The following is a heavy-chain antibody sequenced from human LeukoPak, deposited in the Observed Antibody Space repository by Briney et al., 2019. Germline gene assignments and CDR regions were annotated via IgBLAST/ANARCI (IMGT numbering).Heavy chain of an antibody. CDR2: IIPIFGTA. D-gene: IGHD3-22*01. Sequence: SVKVSCKASGGTFSSYAISWVRQAPGQGLEWMGGIIPIFGTANYAQKFQGRVTITADESTSTAYMELSSLRSEDTAVYYCARDDYYDSSGDTHYYYYGMDVWGQGTTVTVSS. CDR3: ARDDYYDSSGDTHYYYYGMDV. V-gene: IGHV1-69*13. J-gene: IGHJ6*02. CDR1: GGTFSSYA.